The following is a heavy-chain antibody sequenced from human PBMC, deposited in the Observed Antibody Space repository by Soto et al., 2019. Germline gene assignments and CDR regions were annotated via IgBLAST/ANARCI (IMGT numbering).Heavy chain of an antibody. CDR1: GYIFANYC. V-gene: IGHV5-51*01. CDR2: FYSGDSDT. CDR3: ARGSSGFYDY. J-gene: IGHJ4*02. Sequence: VESLKISCKGSGYIFANYCIAWLLQMPGKGLEWMGIFYSGDSDTRYSPSFQGQVVISGDKSINTAYLQWTSLKASDTAMYYCARGSSGFYDYWGQGTLVTVSS. D-gene: IGHD6-19*01.